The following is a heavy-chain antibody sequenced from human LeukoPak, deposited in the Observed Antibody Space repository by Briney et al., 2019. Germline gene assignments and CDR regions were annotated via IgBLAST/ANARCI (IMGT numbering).Heavy chain of an antibody. D-gene: IGHD6-25*01. CDR3: ARDAQGSDFDY. V-gene: IGHV3-21*01. J-gene: IGHJ4*02. CDR2: ISSSSSYI. Sequence: GGSLRLSCVASGFTFSSYSMNWVRQAPGKGLEWVSSISSSSSYIYYADSVKGRFTISRDNAKNSLYLQVNSLRAEDTAVYYCARDAQGSDFDYWGQGTLVTVSS. CDR1: GFTFSSYS.